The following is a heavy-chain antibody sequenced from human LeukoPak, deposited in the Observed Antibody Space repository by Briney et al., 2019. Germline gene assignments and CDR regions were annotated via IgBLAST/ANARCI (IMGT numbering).Heavy chain of an antibody. V-gene: IGHV3-33*06. CDR2: IWYDGSNK. Sequence: GGSLRLSCAASGFTFSSYGMHWVRQAPGKGLEWVAVIWYDGSNKYYADSVKGRFTISRDNSKNTLYLQMNSLRAEDTAVSYCAKDSVISSGWYCFDYWGQGTLVTVSS. D-gene: IGHD6-19*01. CDR1: GFTFSSYG. CDR3: AKDSVISSGWYCFDY. J-gene: IGHJ4*02.